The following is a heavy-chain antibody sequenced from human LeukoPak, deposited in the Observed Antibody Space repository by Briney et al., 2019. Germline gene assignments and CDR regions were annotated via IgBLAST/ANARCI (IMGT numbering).Heavy chain of an antibody. CDR2: IIPMLAIA. V-gene: IGHV1-69*04. D-gene: IGHD3-22*01. J-gene: IGHJ6*02. CDR1: GGTFSSYG. CDR3: ARTNYYDGSGYQGQRTFYYAMDV. Sequence: ASVKVSCKASGGTFSSYGISWVRQAPGQGLEWMGRIIPMLAIANYAQKYQGRVTISADTSTSTAYMELSSLRSEDTAVYYCARTNYYDGSGYQGQRTFYYAMDVWGQGTTVTVSS.